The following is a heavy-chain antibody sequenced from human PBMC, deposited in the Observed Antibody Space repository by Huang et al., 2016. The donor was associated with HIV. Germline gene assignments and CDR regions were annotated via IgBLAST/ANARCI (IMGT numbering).Heavy chain of an antibody. Sequence: QVQLVESGGGVVQPGRSLRISCAASGFTFSSYGMHWVRQARVKGLEWVAVISYDAKTKDYADSVKGRFSISRDNSKTTVYLQLNSLRLEDTAVYYCAKGGSAAAVLDFWGQGTLVTVSS. CDR1: GFTFSSYG. J-gene: IGHJ4*02. V-gene: IGHV3-30*18. CDR2: ISYDAKTK. D-gene: IGHD6-13*01. CDR3: AKGGSAAAVLDF.